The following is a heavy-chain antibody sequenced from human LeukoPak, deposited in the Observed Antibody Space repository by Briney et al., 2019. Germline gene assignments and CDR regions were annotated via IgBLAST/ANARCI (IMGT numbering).Heavy chain of an antibody. CDR1: GYTFTTYW. V-gene: IGHV5-51*01. CDR2: IYPGDSDP. Sequence: GESLKISCKGSGYTFTTYWIGWVRQMPGKGLEWMGIIYPGDSDPRYSPSFQGQVTISADKSINTAYLQWSSLKASDTAIYYCTIATTGTAYDYWGQGTLVTVSS. J-gene: IGHJ4*02. CDR3: TIATTGTAYDY. D-gene: IGHD3-9*01.